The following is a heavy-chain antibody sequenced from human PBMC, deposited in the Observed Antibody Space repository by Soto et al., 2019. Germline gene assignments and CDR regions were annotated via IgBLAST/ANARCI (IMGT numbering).Heavy chain of an antibody. J-gene: IGHJ6*02. CDR1: GYSFSSYW. CDR3: ARRQRINAGLDV. CDR2: IWPGDSET. D-gene: IGHD2-2*01. V-gene: IGHV5-51*01. Sequence: PGESLKISCKGSGYSFSSYWIGWVRQMPWKGLEWMGIIWPGDSETSYSPSFQGHVTISADQSTNTAYIQWSSLKPSDTAIYYCARRQRINAGLDVWAQGTTVPVSS.